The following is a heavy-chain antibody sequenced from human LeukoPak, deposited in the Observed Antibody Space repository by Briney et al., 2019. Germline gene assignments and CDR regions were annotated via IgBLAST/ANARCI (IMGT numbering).Heavy chain of an antibody. CDR3: ARRAGDYSHPYDY. V-gene: IGHV3-53*01. CDR2: IYSGGNT. J-gene: IGHJ4*02. CDR1: GFTFSSYS. Sequence: GGSLRLSCAASGFTFSSYSMSWVRQAPGKGLEWVSFIYSGGNTYYADSVKGRFTISRDNSKNTVHLQMNSLRAEDTAMYYCARRAGDYSHPYDYWGQGTLVTVSS. D-gene: IGHD3-22*01.